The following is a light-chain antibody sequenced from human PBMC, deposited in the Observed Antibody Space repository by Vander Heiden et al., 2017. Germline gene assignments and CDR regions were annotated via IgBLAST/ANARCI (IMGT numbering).Light chain of an antibody. J-gene: IGLJ2*01. CDR2: DVS. Sequence: SALTQPASVSGSPGQSITIPCTGTSNDVGGEDYVSWYQQHPGKAPKLMIYDVSDRPSGVSNRFSGSKSGNTASLTISGLQAEDEAHYYCCSYTSSSTLVFGGGTKLTVL. CDR3: CSYTSSSTLV. CDR1: SNDVGGEDY. V-gene: IGLV2-14*01.